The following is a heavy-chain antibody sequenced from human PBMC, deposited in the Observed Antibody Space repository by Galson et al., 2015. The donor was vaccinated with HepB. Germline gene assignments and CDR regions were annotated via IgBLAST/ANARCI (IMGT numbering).Heavy chain of an antibody. V-gene: IGHV3-15*05. Sequence: SLRLSCAVSGFGFGDAWMSWVRQAPGKGLEWVGRIKSKTDGETAEYAELVNGRFTISRDDSKKTLYLEMNSLKVEDTAVYYCATGLPTWFFDYWGQGTLVAVSS. D-gene: IGHD1-1*01. J-gene: IGHJ4*02. CDR3: ATGLPTWFFDY. CDR2: IKSKTDGETA. CDR1: GFGFGDAW.